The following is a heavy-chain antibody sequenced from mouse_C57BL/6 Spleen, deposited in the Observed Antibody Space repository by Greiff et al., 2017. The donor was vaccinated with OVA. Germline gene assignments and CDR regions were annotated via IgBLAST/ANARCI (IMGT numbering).Heavy chain of an antibody. V-gene: IGHV1-53*01. CDR2: INPSNGGT. CDR1: GYTFTSYW. CDR3: ARTVVAKDYFDY. J-gene: IGHJ2*01. Sequence: QVQLQQSGTELVKPGASVKLSCKASGYTFTSYWMHWVKQRPGQGLEWIGNINPSNGGTNYNEKFKSKATLTVDKSSSTAYMQLSSLTSEDSAVYYCARTVVAKDYFDYWGQGTTLTVSS. D-gene: IGHD1-1*01.